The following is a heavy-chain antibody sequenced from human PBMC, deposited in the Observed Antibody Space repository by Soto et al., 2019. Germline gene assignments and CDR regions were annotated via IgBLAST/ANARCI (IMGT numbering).Heavy chain of an antibody. CDR3: ASCSGRPTVTTFCMDV. V-gene: IGHV1-69*01. Sequence: QVQLVQSGAEVKKPGSSVKVSCKASGGTFSSYAISWVRQAPGQGLEWMGGIIPIFGTANYAQKFQGRVTNTADESTSTAYMELSSLRSEDTAVYYCASCSGRPTVTTFCMDVWGQGTTVTVSS. D-gene: IGHD4-17*01. J-gene: IGHJ6*02. CDR1: GGTFSSYA. CDR2: IIPIFGTA.